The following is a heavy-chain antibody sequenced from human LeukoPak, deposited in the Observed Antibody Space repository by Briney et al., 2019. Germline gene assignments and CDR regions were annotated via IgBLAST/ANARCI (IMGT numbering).Heavy chain of an antibody. J-gene: IGHJ6*03. Sequence: GGSLRLSCEASGFTFNNYGMHWVRQAPGKGLEWVAFIRYDGSHKYYVDSVKGRFTISRDNSRNTLYLQMNSLRAEDTAVYYCARGSWEQWLVGNYYYYYYMDVWGKGTTVTVSS. V-gene: IGHV3-30*02. CDR2: IRYDGSHK. CDR3: ARGSWEQWLVGNYYYYYYMDV. CDR1: GFTFNNYG. D-gene: IGHD6-19*01.